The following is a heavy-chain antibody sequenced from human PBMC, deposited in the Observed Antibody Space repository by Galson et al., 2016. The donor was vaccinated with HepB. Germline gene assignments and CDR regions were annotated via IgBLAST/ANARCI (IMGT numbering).Heavy chain of an antibody. D-gene: IGHD2-15*01. CDR3: SREWSSFEF. Sequence: SETLSLTCTVAGGSINNYYWHWIRQPPGKGLEWVGFVGYNGDTRYNPSLRGRITISLDTPKNQFSLKLNSLTSADTAVYYCSREWSSFEFWGQGILVTVS. J-gene: IGHJ4*02. CDR1: GGSINNYY. V-gene: IGHV4-59*01. CDR2: VGYNGDT.